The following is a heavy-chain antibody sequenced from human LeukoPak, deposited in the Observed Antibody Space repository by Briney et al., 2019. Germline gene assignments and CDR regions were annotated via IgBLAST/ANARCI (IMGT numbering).Heavy chain of an antibody. CDR1: GGSINTYY. Sequence: SETLSLTCTVSGGSINTYYWRWIRQPPGKGLEWIGYIYNSGSTNYNPSLKSRVTISVDTSKNQFSLKLSSVTAADTAVYYCARDRDSSGWFDYWGQGTLVTVSS. CDR3: ARDRDSSGWFDY. D-gene: IGHD6-19*01. V-gene: IGHV4-59*01. J-gene: IGHJ4*02. CDR2: IYNSGST.